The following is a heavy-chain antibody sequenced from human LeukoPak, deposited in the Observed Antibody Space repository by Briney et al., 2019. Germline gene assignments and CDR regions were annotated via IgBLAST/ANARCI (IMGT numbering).Heavy chain of an antibody. CDR1: GFTFSTYW. D-gene: IGHD3-10*01. J-gene: IGHJ4*02. Sequence: TGGSLRLSCAVSGFTFSTYWMSWVRQAPGKGLEWVGNIKEDGSEKYYVDSMKGRFTISRDNAKNSLYLQMNSLRVEDTAVYYCARDSFDTDIDYWGQGTLVTVSS. CDR2: IKEDGSEK. CDR3: ARDSFDTDIDY. V-gene: IGHV3-7*01.